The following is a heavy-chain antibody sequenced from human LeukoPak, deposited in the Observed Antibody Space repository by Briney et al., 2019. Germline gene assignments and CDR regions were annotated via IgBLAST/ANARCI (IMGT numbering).Heavy chain of an antibody. CDR1: GFTFSCYA. D-gene: IGHD5-18*01. J-gene: IGHJ4*02. Sequence: GGSLRLSCAASGFTFSCYAMSWVRQAPGKGLEWVSAISATDSRPYYADSVKGRFTISRDNSKSTLYLQLNGLRGEDTAIYYCAKDLSYGFDYWGQGTLVTVSS. CDR3: AKDLSYGFDY. CDR2: ISATDSRP. V-gene: IGHV3-23*01.